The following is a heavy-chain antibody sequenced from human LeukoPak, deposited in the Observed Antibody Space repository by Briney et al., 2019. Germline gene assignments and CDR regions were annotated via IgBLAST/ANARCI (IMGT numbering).Heavy chain of an antibody. D-gene: IGHD3-16*01. CDR3: ARHDYDPGWYFDL. J-gene: IGHJ2*01. V-gene: IGHV4-59*08. CDR1: GDSISSYY. CDR2: IHYSGAT. Sequence: SETLCLTCTVSGDSISSYYRTWIRQPPGKGLKWIGYIHYSGATDYNPSLKSRVTMSLDTSRNQYSLKLSSVTAADTAVYYGARHDYDPGWYFDLWGRGTLVTVSS.